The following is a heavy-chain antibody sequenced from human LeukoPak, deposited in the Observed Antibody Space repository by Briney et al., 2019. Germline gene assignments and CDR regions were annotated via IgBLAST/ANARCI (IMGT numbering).Heavy chain of an antibody. V-gene: IGHV3-33*01. CDR3: ARDREQWLVMDFDY. Sequence: GRSLRLSCAASGFTFSSYGMHWVRQAPGKGLEWVAVIWYDGSNKYYADSVKGRFTISRDNSKNMLYLQMNSLRAEGTAVYYCARDREQWLVMDFDYWGQGTLVTVSS. CDR2: IWYDGSNK. J-gene: IGHJ4*02. D-gene: IGHD6-19*01. CDR1: GFTFSSYG.